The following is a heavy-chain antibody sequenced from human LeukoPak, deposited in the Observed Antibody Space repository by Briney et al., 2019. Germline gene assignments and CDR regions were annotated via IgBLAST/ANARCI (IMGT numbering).Heavy chain of an antibody. CDR1: GYTFTSYA. D-gene: IGHD6-19*01. CDR3: ARISAVAGPTAFDY. V-gene: IGHV7-4-1*02. J-gene: IGHJ4*02. Sequence: ASVKVSCKASGYTFTSYAMNWVRQAPGHGLEWMGWINTNTGNPTYAQGFTGRFVFSLDTSVSTAYLQISSLKAEDTAVYYCARISAVAGPTAFDYWGQGTLVTVSS. CDR2: INTNTGNP.